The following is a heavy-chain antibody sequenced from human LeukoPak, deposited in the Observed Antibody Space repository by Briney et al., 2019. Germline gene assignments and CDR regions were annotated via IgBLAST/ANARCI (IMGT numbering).Heavy chain of an antibody. D-gene: IGHD6-13*01. CDR1: GFTFSSYG. CDR3: AKGIAAADYYYMDV. Sequence: GGPLSLSCAASGFTFSSYGWNWLRQAPGKGLEWVAFIRYDGSNKYYADSVKGRFTISRDNSKNTLYLQMSSLTTEDTAVYYCAKGIAAADYYYMDVWGKGTTVTVSS. CDR2: IRYDGSNK. J-gene: IGHJ6*03. V-gene: IGHV3-30*02.